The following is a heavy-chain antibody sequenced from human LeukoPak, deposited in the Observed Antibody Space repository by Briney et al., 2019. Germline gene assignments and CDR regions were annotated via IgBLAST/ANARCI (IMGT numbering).Heavy chain of an antibody. Sequence: ASVKVSCKASGYSFTTYYMHWVRQAPGQGLEWMGIINPSGGGTRYAQKFQGRVTMTRDTSTSTVYMELSSLRFEDTAVYYCARVIGEHYYFDYWGQGTLVTVSS. CDR1: GYSFTTYY. D-gene: IGHD2-21*01. CDR3: ARVIGEHYYFDY. J-gene: IGHJ4*02. CDR2: INPSGGGT. V-gene: IGHV1-46*01.